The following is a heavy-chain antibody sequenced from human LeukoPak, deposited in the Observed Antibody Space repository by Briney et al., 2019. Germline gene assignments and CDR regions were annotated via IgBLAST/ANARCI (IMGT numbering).Heavy chain of an antibody. CDR1: GFTFGSPW. Sequence: PGGSLRLSCAASGFTFGSPWMHWVRQAPGKGLVWVSRINSDGSATAYADSVKGRFTISRDNAENTLYLQMNSLRAEDTAVNYCARGTAGYHSSYFDYWGQGTLVTVSS. CDR2: INSDGSAT. J-gene: IGHJ4*02. D-gene: IGHD3-16*02. CDR3: ARGTAGYHSSYFDY. V-gene: IGHV3-74*01.